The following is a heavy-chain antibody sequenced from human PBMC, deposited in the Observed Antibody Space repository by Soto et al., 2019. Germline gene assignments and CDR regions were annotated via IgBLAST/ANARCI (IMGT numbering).Heavy chain of an antibody. Sequence: QVQLVQSGAEVKKPGASVKVSCKASGYTFTSYGISWVRQAPGQGLEWMGWISAYNGNTNYAQKLQGRVTMTTDTSTSTDYMELRSLRSDDTAVYYCARGSAASYDDYYYYGMDVWGQGTTVTVSS. CDR3: ARGSAASYDDYYYYGMDV. J-gene: IGHJ6*02. D-gene: IGHD5-18*01. V-gene: IGHV1-18*01. CDR1: GYTFTSYG. CDR2: ISAYNGNT.